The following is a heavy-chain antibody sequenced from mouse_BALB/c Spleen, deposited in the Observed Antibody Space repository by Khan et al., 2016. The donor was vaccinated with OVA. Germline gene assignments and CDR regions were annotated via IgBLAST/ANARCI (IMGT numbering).Heavy chain of an antibody. D-gene: IGHD1-1*01. V-gene: IGHV1-74*01. CDR1: GYTFTSFW. CDR3: AKGGYGSPFAY. J-gene: IGHJ3*01. CDR2: LDPSKSET. Sequence: QVQLKQSGPELVRPGASVKMSCKAAGYTFTSFWIHWVKQRPGQGLEWIGMLDPSKSETRLNQKFKDKATLNVDKSSNTAYMQLSRLTSEDSAVYYCAKGGYGSPFAYWGQGTLVTVSA.